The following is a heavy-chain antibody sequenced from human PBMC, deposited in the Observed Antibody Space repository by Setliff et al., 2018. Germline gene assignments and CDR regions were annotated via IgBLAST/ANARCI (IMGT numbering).Heavy chain of an antibody. V-gene: IGHV1-18*01. D-gene: IGHD6-13*01. CDR2: ISAYNGNT. Sequence: ASVKVSCKASGYTFTSYGISWVRQAPGQGLEWMGWISAYNGNTNYAQKLQGRVTMTTDTSTSTAYMELRSLRSDDTAVYYCARVGSSSWLHPDVYYYYGMDVWDQGTTVTVSS. J-gene: IGHJ6*02. CDR1: GYTFTSYG. CDR3: ARVGSSSWLHPDVYYYYGMDV.